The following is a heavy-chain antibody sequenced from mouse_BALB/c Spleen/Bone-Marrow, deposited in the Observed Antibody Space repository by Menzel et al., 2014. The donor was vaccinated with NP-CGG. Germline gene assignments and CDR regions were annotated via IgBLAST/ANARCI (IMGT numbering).Heavy chain of an antibody. Sequence: EVHLVESGPSLVKPSQTLSLTCSATGDSITSGYWNWIRKFPGNKLEYMGYISYSGSTYYNPSLKSRISITRDTSKNQDERKGNSVTTEDTATYYCARYRYDYAMDYWGQGTSVTVSS. V-gene: IGHV3-8*02. J-gene: IGHJ4*01. CDR1: GDSITSGY. CDR3: ARYRYDYAMDY. CDR2: ISYSGST. D-gene: IGHD2-14*01.